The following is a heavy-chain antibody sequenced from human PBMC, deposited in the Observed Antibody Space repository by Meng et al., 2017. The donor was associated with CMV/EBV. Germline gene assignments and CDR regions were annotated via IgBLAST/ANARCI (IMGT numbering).Heavy chain of an antibody. Sequence: LGESGGGLVQPGGSLRLSCAASGLPISNYWMSFVRQAPGKGLEWVANIKNDGSERYYVDSVKGRFSISRDNADNSLYLQMNNLRAEDTAVYYCRLGHYSQDWGQGTLVTVSS. CDR2: IKNDGSER. D-gene: IGHD4-17*01. CDR3: RLGHYSQD. CDR1: GLPISNYW. J-gene: IGHJ4*02. V-gene: IGHV3-7*02.